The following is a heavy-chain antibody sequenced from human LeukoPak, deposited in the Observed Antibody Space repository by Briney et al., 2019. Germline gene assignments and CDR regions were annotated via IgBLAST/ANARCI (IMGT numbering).Heavy chain of an antibody. CDR3: ARTTYYYDSSGYLDC. Sequence: GGSLRLSCAASGFTFSSYAMHWVRQAPGKGLEWVAVISYDGSNKYYADSVKGRFTISRDNSKNTLYLQMNSLRAEDTAVYYCARTTYYYDSSGYLDCWGQGTLVTVSS. CDR2: ISYDGSNK. J-gene: IGHJ4*02. V-gene: IGHV3-30-3*01. CDR1: GFTFSSYA. D-gene: IGHD3-22*01.